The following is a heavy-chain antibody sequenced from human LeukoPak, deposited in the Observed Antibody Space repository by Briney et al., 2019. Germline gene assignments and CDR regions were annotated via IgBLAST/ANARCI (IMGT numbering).Heavy chain of an antibody. J-gene: IGHJ6*03. CDR2: IYYSGST. V-gene: IGHV4-39*01. Sequence: SETLSLTCTVSGGSISSSSYYWGWIRQPPGKGLEWIGSIYYSGSTYYNPSLKSRVTISVDTSKNQFSLKLSSVTAADTAVYYCARGLRFLEWFSSYMDVWGKGTTVTVSS. D-gene: IGHD3-3*01. CDR3: ARGLRFLEWFSSYMDV. CDR1: GGSISSSSYY.